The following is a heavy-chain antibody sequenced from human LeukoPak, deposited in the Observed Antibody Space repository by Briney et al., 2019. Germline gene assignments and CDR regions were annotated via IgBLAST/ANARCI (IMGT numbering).Heavy chain of an antibody. CDR3: ANRDSSGSYDW. J-gene: IGHJ4*02. Sequence: GGSLRLSCAASGFTFGSYSMNWVRQAPEKGLEWVSSISNSGDRTNYADSVKGRFTISRDNSKNTLYLQMSSLRAEDTAVYYCANRDSSGSYDWWGQGTLVTVSS. D-gene: IGHD6-19*01. CDR2: ISNSGDRT. V-gene: IGHV3-23*01. CDR1: GFTFGSYS.